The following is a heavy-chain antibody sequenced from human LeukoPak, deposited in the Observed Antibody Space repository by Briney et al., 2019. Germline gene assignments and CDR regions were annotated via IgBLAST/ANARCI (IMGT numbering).Heavy chain of an antibody. CDR1: GGSISSYY. D-gene: IGHD2-2*01. Sequence: PSETLSLTCTVSGGSISSYYWSWIRQPPGKGPEWIGYIYYSGSTNYNPSLKSRVTISVDTSKNQFSLKLSSVTAADTAVYYCARDRGSTSWPNYWYFDLWGRGTLVTVSS. CDR3: ARDRGSTSWPNYWYFDL. CDR2: IYYSGST. J-gene: IGHJ2*01. V-gene: IGHV4-59*01.